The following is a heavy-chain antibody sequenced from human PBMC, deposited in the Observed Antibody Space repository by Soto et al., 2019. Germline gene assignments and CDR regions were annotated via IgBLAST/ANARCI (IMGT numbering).Heavy chain of an antibody. V-gene: IGHV3-9*01. D-gene: IGHD6-13*01. CDR3: TRDASRDSSARGWFDP. CDR2: ISWNSGSI. CDR1: GFTFDDYA. Sequence: SLRLSCAASGFTFDDYAMHWVRQAPGKGLEWVSGISWNSGSIGYADSVKGRFTISRDNAKNSLYLQMNSLRAEDTAVYYCTRDASRDSSARGWFDPWGPGTLVTVSS. J-gene: IGHJ5*02.